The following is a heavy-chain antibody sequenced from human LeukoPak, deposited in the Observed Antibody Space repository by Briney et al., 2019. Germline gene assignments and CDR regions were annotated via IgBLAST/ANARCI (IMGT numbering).Heavy chain of an antibody. V-gene: IGHV3-30-3*01. CDR3: AREGPYSYIYTHDY. D-gene: IGHD5-18*01. J-gene: IGHJ4*02. CDR1: GFTFSSYA. CDR2: ISYDGSNK. Sequence: GGSLRLSCAASGFTFSSYAMHWVRQAPGKGLEWVAVISYDGSNKYYADSVKGRFTISRDNSKNTLYLQMNSLRAEDTAVYYCAREGPYSYIYTHDYWGQGTLVTVSS.